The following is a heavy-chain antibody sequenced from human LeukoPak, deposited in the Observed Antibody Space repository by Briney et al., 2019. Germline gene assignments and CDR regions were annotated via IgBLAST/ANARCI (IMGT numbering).Heavy chain of an antibody. D-gene: IGHD3-16*01. CDR2: INAGNGNT. CDR3: ARGEIVITFGSSRPGDAFNI. J-gene: IGHJ3*02. Sequence: GASVKASCKAFGYSFTRYAMHWVRQAPGQRLEWMGWINAGNGNTKYSQKFQGRVPITRDTSASTVYMELSSLRSEDTAVYYCARGEIVITFGSSRPGDAFNIWGQGTMVTVSS. CDR1: GYSFTRYA. V-gene: IGHV1-3*01.